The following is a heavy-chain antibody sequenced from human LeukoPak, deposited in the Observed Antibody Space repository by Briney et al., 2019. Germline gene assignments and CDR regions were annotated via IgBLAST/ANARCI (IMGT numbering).Heavy chain of an antibody. CDR2: TRNKADSYTT. CDR3: SRGGLYGGSSAFDY. V-gene: IGHV3-72*01. CDR1: GFTLSDYC. D-gene: IGHD4-23*01. Sequence: GGSLRLSCVASGFTLSDYCMHWVRQVPGKGLVWVGRTRNKADSYTTVYAASVNGRFTISRDDSKSSLYLQMNSLKTEDTAVYYCSRGGLYGGSSAFDYWGQGTLVTVSS. J-gene: IGHJ4*02.